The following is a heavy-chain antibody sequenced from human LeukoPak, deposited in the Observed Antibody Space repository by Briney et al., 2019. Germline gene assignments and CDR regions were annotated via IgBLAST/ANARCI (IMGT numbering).Heavy chain of an antibody. CDR1: GFTFSSYS. D-gene: IGHD3-22*01. CDR2: ISSSSSYI. J-gene: IGHJ4*02. V-gene: IGHV3-21*01. CDR3: AREYYDSSGTFDY. Sequence: GGSLRLSCAASGFTFSSYSTNWVRQAPGKGLEWVSSISSSSSYIYYADSVKGRFTISRDNAKNSLYLQMNSLRAEDTAVYYCAREYYDSSGTFDYWGQGTLVTVSS.